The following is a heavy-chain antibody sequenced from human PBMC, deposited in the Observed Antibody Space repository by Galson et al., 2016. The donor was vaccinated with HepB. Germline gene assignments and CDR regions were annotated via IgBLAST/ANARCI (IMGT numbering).Heavy chain of an antibody. CDR2: IWYDGSNT. CDR3: ARSDYYGSGHDY. D-gene: IGHD3-10*01. J-gene: IGHJ4*02. CDR1: GFVFSNYA. V-gene: IGHV3-33*01. Sequence: SLRLSCAASGFVFSNYAMHWVRQAPGKGLEWVAVIWYDGSNTQYVDSVKGRFTVSRDNSENTLYLQMNSLRAEDTALYYCARSDYYGSGHDYWGQGTLVTVSS.